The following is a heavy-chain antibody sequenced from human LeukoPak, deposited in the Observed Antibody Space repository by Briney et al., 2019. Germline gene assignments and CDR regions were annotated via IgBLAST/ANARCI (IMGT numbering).Heavy chain of an antibody. V-gene: IGHV3-33*01. CDR2: IWYDGSNK. CDR1: GFTFSSYG. J-gene: IGHJ6*02. CDR3: ARDQFPGYYYGMDV. Sequence: GGSLRLSCAASGFTFSSYGMHWVRQAPGKGLEWVAVIWYDGSNKYYADSVKGRFTISRDNSKNTLYLQMNSLRAEDTAVYYCARDQFPGYYYGMDVWGQGTTVTVSS.